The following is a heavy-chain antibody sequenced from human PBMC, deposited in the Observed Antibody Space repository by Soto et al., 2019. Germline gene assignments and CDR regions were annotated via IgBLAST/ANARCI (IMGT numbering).Heavy chain of an antibody. CDR2: IYHSGAT. CDR3: SSHRGNTDGPYDY. J-gene: IGHJ4*02. Sequence: VQLQESGPGLVKPSGTLSLTCAVSGGSISSGNWWSWVRQPPGKALEWIGEIYHSGATNDNPSLKSRVTISLDKSKNQCSLRLSSVTAADTAVYYCSSHRGNTDGPYDYWGQGILVTVSS. CDR1: GGSISSGNW. D-gene: IGHD5-18*01. V-gene: IGHV4-4*02.